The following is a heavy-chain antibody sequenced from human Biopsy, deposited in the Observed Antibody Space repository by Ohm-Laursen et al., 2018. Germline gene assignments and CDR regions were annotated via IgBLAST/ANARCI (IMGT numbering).Heavy chain of an antibody. CDR2: IKRDGSQS. CDR3: TRDTTYYAGTTYYDALDV. J-gene: IGHJ3*01. D-gene: IGHD2/OR15-2a*01. V-gene: IGHV3-7*01. CDR1: GFTFSTYW. Sequence: SLRLSCAASGFTFSTYWMTWVRQAPGKGLEWVANIKRDGSQSNRADSVKGRFTISRDNAKNSLYLQMNSLRAEDTAVYYCTRDTTYYAGTTYYDALDVWGQGTMVTVSS.